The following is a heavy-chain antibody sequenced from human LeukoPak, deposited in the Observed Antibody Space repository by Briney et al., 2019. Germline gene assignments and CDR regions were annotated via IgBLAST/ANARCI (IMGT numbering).Heavy chain of an antibody. D-gene: IGHD2-2*01. Sequence: PGGSLRLSCAASGFTFSSYAMGWVRQAPGKGLEWVSAISGSGGSTYYADSVKGRFTISRDNSKNTLYLQMNSLRAEDTAVYYCAKGIAPDCSSTSCGDYWGQGTLVTVSS. J-gene: IGHJ4*02. V-gene: IGHV3-23*01. CDR2: ISGSGGST. CDR1: GFTFSSYA. CDR3: AKGIAPDCSSTSCGDY.